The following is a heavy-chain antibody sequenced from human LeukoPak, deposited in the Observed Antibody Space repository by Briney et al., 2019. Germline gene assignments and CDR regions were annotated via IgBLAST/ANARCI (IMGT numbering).Heavy chain of an antibody. J-gene: IGHJ4*02. CDR3: GRHGSYCYDN. CDR2: IKGDGSET. V-gene: IGHV3-7*05. CDR1: GFIFINHW. D-gene: IGHD2-15*01. Sequence: GGSLRLSCAASGFIFINHWMGWFRQAPGKGLEWVANIKGDGSETYYVDSVKGRFTISRDNAQSSLFLQMSSLRDEDTAVYYCGRHGSYCYDNWGQGTLVTVSA.